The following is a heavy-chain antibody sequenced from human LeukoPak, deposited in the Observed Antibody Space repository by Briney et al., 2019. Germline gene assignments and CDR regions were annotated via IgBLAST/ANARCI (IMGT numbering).Heavy chain of an antibody. J-gene: IGHJ5*02. V-gene: IGHV6-1*01. CDR3: ARDRGPYYDFWSGYNWFDP. D-gene: IGHD3-3*01. CDR2: TYYRSKWYN. Sequence: SQTLSLTCAISGDSVSSNSAAWNWIRQSPARGLEWLGSTYYRSKWYNDYAVSVKSLITINPDTSKNQFSLQLNSVTPEDTAVYYCARDRGPYYDFWSGYNWFDPWGQGTLVTVSS. CDR1: GDSVSSNSAA.